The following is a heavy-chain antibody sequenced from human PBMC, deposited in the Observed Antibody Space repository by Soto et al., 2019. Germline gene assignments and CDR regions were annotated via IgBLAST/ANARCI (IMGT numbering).Heavy chain of an antibody. CDR2: ISTENGNR. D-gene: IGHD3-10*01. V-gene: IGHV1-18*01. CDR3: VRRASMVRGFNPPAS. CDR1: GYSFTSYG. J-gene: IGHJ5*02. Sequence: QVQLVQSGTEVKKPGSSVKVSCKTSGYSFTSYGISWVRRAPGQGPEWMGWISTENGNRNYAQKFQGRVTMTATISTRTAYKKLRSLTSDDTAGYYCVRRASMVRGFNPPASWGQGTLVTVS.